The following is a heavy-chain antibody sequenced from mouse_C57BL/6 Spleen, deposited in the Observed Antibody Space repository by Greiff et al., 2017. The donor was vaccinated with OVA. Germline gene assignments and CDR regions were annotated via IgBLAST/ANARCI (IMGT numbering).Heavy chain of an antibody. Sequence: QVQLQQPGAELVKPGASVKMSCKASGYTFTSYWITWVKQRPGQGLEWIGDIYPGSGSTNYNEKFKSKATLTVDTSSSTAYMQLSSLTSEDSAVYYCARNGDDFAWFAYWGQGTLVTVSA. CDR3: ARNGDDFAWFAY. CDR2: IYPGSGST. D-gene: IGHD2-4*01. CDR1: GYTFTSYW. V-gene: IGHV1-55*01. J-gene: IGHJ3*01.